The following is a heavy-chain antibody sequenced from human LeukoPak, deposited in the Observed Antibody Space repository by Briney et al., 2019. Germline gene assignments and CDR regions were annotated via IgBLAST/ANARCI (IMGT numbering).Heavy chain of an antibody. V-gene: IGHV3-23*01. Sequence: PGGSLRLSCAASGFTFSSYAMSWVRQAPGKGLEWVSAISGSGGSTYYADSVKGRFTISRDNSKNTLYLQMNSLRAEDTAVYYCASRTHNWNDGGTVYWGQGTLVTVSS. CDR2: ISGSGGST. CDR3: ASRTHNWNDGGTVY. D-gene: IGHD1-20*01. J-gene: IGHJ4*02. CDR1: GFTFSSYA.